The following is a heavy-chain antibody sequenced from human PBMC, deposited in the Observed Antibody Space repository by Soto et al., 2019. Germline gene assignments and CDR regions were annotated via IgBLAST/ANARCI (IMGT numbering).Heavy chain of an antibody. J-gene: IGHJ4*02. CDR2: INHSGST. CDR3: ARRYSGYEERDY. D-gene: IGHD5-12*01. Sequence: DTLCLACTVYGGSFSVYYLSGIRQPPGKGLEWIEEINHSGSTNYNPSLKSRVTISVDTSKNQSSLKLSSVTAADTAVYYCARRYSGYEERDYWGQGTMVTVPS. V-gene: IGHV4-34*01. CDR1: GGSFSVYY.